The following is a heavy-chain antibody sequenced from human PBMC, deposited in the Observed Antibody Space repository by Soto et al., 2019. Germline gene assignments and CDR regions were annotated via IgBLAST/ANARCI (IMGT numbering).Heavy chain of an antibody. CDR2: ISESGGST. V-gene: IGHV3-23*01. Sequence: GGSLRLSCAASGFSFSDYAMSWFRQAPGKGLEWVSVISESGGSTHYADSVRGRFTVSRDNSKNSLSLRMNSLRDEDTAVYFCAKRSPYSSGWYSPIFDYWGQGALVTVSS. D-gene: IGHD6-13*01. CDR3: AKRSPYSSGWYSPIFDY. CDR1: GFSFSDYA. J-gene: IGHJ4*02.